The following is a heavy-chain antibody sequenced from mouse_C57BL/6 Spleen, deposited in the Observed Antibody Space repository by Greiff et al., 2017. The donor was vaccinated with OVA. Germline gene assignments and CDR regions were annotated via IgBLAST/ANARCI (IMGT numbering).Heavy chain of an antibody. Sequence: EVQVVESGGGLVKPGGSLKLSCAASGFTFSDYGMHWVRQAPEKGLEWVAYISSGSSTIYYADTVKGRFTISRDNAKNTLFLQMTSLRSEDTAMYYCARENYGNYVDWYFDVWGTGTTVTVSS. V-gene: IGHV5-17*01. CDR3: ARENYGNYVDWYFDV. D-gene: IGHD2-1*01. CDR1: GFTFSDYG. J-gene: IGHJ1*03. CDR2: ISSGSSTI.